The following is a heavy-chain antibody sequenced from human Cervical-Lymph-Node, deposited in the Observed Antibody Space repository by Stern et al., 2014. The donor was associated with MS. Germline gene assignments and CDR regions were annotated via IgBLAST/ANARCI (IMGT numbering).Heavy chain of an antibody. J-gene: IGHJ4*02. V-gene: IGHV3-21*02. Sequence: EVQLVESGGGLVKPGGSLRLSCAGSGFTFRSYSMHWVRQAPGKGLDWVSSISSSGSYTHYADSLKGRFTISRDNAKNSLFLQMDNLSAEDTALYYCARSRVEATGRRFDFWGQGTLVTVSS. CDR3: ARSRVEATGRRFDF. CDR1: GFTFRSYS. D-gene: IGHD1-26*01. CDR2: ISSSGSYT.